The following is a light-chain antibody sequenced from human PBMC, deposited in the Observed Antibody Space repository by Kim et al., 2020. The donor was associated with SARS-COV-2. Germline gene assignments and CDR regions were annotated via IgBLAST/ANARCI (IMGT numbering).Light chain of an antibody. CDR2: QQN. J-gene: IGLJ2*01. Sequence: SVSPGKTASITCAGDKWGDKYGWWYQQTPGQSPVLVIYQQNRRPSGIPGRFACSIAANTAPLTSSGDQAMDEADYYCQAWDSSTVVFGGGTQLTVL. CDR3: QAWDSSTVV. V-gene: IGLV3-1*01. CDR1: KWGDKY.